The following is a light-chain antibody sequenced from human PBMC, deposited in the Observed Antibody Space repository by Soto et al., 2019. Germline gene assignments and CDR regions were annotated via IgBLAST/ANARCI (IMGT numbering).Light chain of an antibody. V-gene: IGKV1-5*03. CDR1: QSISNW. CDR2: KAS. Sequence: DIQMTQSPSTLSASVGDRVTITCRASQSISNWLAWYQQKPGKAPKLLIYKASNLQSGVPSRFSGSGSGTEFTLTISSLQPDDIATYYCQQYHSYSRTFGQGTKVEFK. CDR3: QQYHSYSRT. J-gene: IGKJ1*01.